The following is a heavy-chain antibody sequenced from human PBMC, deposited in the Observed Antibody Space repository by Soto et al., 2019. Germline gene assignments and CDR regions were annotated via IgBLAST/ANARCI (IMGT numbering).Heavy chain of an antibody. D-gene: IGHD1-1*01. Sequence: QVQLVQSGAEVKKPGASVKVSCKASGYTFTNYGISWVRQAPGQGLEWMGWISTYNGNINYAKKVQGRVTMTTDTXTXTXSMELRSLRSDDTAVYYCGRQERTAPRSYSYYGMDVWGQGTTVTVSS. CDR1: GYTFTNYG. V-gene: IGHV1-18*01. J-gene: IGHJ6*02. CDR3: GRQERTAPRSYSYYGMDV. CDR2: ISTYNGNI.